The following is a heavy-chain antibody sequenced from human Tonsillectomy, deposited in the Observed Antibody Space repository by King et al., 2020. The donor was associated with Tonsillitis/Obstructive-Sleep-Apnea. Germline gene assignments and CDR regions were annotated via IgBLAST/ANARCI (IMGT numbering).Heavy chain of an antibody. CDR1: GFAFSSNY. Sequence: VQLVESGGGLIQPGGSLRLSCAAAGFAFSSNYMTWVRQAPGKGLEWVSLMYSGGRAYYADSVKGRFTISRDNSKNTLYLQMNSLRAEDTAVYFCAREESVDDAFDVWGQGTMVTVSS. CDR3: AREESVDDAFDV. V-gene: IGHV3-53*01. CDR2: MYSGGRA. D-gene: IGHD2-15*01. J-gene: IGHJ3*01.